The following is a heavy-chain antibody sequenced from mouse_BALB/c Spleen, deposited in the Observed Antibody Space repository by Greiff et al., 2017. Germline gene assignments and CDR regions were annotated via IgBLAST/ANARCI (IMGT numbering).Heavy chain of an antibody. CDR2: IAPGSGST. CDR3: ARWVPLDY. CDR1: GYTFTSYW. V-gene: IGHV1S41*01. D-gene: IGHD5-1*01. J-gene: IGHJ2*01. Sequence: DLVKPGASVKLSCKASGYTFTSYWINWIKQRPGQGLEWIGRIAPGSGSTYYNEMFKGKATLTVDTSSSTAYIQLSSLSSEDSAVYFCARWVPLDYWGQGTTLTVSS.